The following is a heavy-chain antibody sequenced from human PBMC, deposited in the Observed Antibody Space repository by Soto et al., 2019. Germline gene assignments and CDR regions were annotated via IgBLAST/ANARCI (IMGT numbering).Heavy chain of an antibody. V-gene: IGHV3-30*18. CDR2: ISYDGSNK. CDR1: GFTFSSYG. J-gene: IGHJ3*02. Sequence: GGSLRLSCAASGFTFSSYGMHWVRQAPGKGLEWVAVISYDGSNKYYADSVKGRFTISRDNSKNTLYLQMNSLRAEDTAVYYCAKDLNFRSGYYNSEHAFDIWGQGTMVTVSS. D-gene: IGHD3-3*01. CDR3: AKDLNFRSGYYNSEHAFDI.